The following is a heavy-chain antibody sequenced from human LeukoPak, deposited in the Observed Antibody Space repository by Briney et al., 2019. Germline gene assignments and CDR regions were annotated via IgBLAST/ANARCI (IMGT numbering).Heavy chain of an antibody. CDR3: TKDSDWAIDY. V-gene: IGHV3-7*03. CDR1: GFTFSSSW. CDR2: IKQDGSER. Sequence: GGSLRLSCAASGFTFSSSWMKWVRQAPGKGLEWVASIKQDGSERYYVDSVKGRFTISRDNAKNSLYLQMNSLRAEDTAVYYCTKDSDWAIDYWGQGTLVIVSS. J-gene: IGHJ4*02. D-gene: IGHD6-19*01.